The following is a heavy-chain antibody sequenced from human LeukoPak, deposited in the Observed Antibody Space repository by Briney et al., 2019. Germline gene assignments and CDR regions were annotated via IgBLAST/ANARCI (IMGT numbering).Heavy chain of an antibody. Sequence: SETLSLTCTVSGGSISSGDYYWSWLRRPPGTGLEWIGYIYYSGRTHYNPSLKSRVTISVDTSKNQFSLRLSSVTAADTAVYYCAREVDYGDHGWFDPWGQGTLVTVSS. CDR1: GGSISSGDYY. CDR2: IYYSGRT. D-gene: IGHD4-17*01. J-gene: IGHJ5*02. CDR3: AREVDYGDHGWFDP. V-gene: IGHV4-30-4*01.